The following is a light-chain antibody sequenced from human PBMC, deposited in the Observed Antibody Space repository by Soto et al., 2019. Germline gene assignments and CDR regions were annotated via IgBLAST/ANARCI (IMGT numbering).Light chain of an antibody. J-gene: IGKJ5*01. CDR1: QSVSSN. V-gene: IGKV3-15*01. Sequence: EIVMTQSPATLSVSQVERAIVAFRASQSVSSNLAWYQQKPGQAPRLLIYGASTRATGIPARFSGSGYGTDFTLTISSLEPEDFAVYYCQQRSNWPTFGQGTRLEI. CDR2: GAS. CDR3: QQRSNWPT.